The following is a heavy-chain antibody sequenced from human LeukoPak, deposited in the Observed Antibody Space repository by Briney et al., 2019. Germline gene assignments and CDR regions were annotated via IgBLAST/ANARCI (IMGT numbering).Heavy chain of an antibody. CDR3: VGAPREMPGLPDY. Sequence: PGGSLRLSCAASGFAFSNYDMHWVRQVTGKGLEWVSAIGITGDTYYPDSVKGRFIVSRENARNSLYLQMNSLRVGDTAVYYCVGAPREMPGLPDYWGQGILVTVSS. V-gene: IGHV3-13*01. CDR2: IGITGDT. D-gene: IGHD2-2*01. CDR1: GFAFSNYD. J-gene: IGHJ4*02.